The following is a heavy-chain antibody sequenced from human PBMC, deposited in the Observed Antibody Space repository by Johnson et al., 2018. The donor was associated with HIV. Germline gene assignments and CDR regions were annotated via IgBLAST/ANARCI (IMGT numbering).Heavy chain of an antibody. CDR3: AKDRAEVVVVHDSLDM. J-gene: IGHJ3*02. Sequence: QMLLVESGGGVVQPGRSLRLSCAASGFTFSSYAMHWVRQAPGKGLEWVAVISYDGSNKYYADSVKGRFTISRDNYKNTLYLQMNSLRAEDTTVYYCAKDRAEVVVVHDSLDMWGQGTMVTVSS. V-gene: IGHV3-30-3*01. D-gene: IGHD3-22*01. CDR1: GFTFSSYA. CDR2: ISYDGSNK.